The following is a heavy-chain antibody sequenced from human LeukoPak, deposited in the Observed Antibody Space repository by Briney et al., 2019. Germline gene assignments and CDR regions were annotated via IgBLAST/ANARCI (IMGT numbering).Heavy chain of an antibody. D-gene: IGHD4-17*01. CDR2: ISGTGSDT. V-gene: IGHV3-23*01. Sequence: GGSLRLSCAASGFRFNIYAMTWVRQAPGRGLEWVSTISGTGSDTYYTDSVKGRFTISRDTSKNTLYLQMNSLRADDTAIYYCAKSPSTVTSKSLDYWGQGTLVTVSS. J-gene: IGHJ4*02. CDR1: GFRFNIYA. CDR3: AKSPSTVTSKSLDY.